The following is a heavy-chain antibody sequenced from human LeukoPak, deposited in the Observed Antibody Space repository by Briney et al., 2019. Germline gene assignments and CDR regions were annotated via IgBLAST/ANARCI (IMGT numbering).Heavy chain of an antibody. CDR2: ISSSGNTI. J-gene: IGHJ4*02. CDR3: AREGIWQQLDGYYFDY. V-gene: IGHV3-11*04. Sequence: GGSLRLSCAASGFTFSDYHMSWIRQAPGKGLEWVSYISSSGNTIYYADSVKGRFTISRDNAKNSLCLQMNSLRAEDTAVYYCAREGIWQQLDGYYFDYWGQGTLVTVSS. D-gene: IGHD6-13*01. CDR1: GFTFSDYH.